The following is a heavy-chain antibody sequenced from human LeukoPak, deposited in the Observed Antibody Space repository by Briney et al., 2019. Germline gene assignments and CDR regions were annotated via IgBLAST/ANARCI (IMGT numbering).Heavy chain of an antibody. Sequence: GGSLRLSCAASGFAFSSYSMNWVRQAPGKGLEWVSSIRSTSSHIYYADSVRGRFTISRDNAKHTLFLQMNSLRAEDTAVYYCARARPFGGYFDIWGQGTLVTVSS. CDR1: GFAFSSYS. CDR3: ARARPFGGYFDI. D-gene: IGHD4-23*01. CDR2: IRSTSSHI. V-gene: IGHV3-21*04. J-gene: IGHJ4*02.